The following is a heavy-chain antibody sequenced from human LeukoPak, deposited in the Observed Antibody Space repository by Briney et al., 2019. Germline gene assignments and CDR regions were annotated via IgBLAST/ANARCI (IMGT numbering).Heavy chain of an antibody. CDR2: IIPIFGTA. CDR3: ARPSIGSSKNYYYYMDV. CDR1: GGTFSSYA. V-gene: IGHV1-69*06. Sequence: SVEVSCKASGGTFSSYAISWVRQAPGQGLEWMGGIIPIFGTANYAQKFQGRVTITADKSTSTAYMELSSLRSEDTAVYYCARPSIGSSKNYYYYMDVWGKGTTVTVSS. J-gene: IGHJ6*03. D-gene: IGHD1-26*01.